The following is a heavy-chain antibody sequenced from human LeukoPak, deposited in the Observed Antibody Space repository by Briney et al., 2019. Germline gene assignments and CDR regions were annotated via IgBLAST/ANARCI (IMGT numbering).Heavy chain of an antibody. CDR1: GFTFISYS. CDR2: ISSSSSYI. V-gene: IGHV3-21*01. CDR3: ARDPGDYYDSSGSSLPPLDY. D-gene: IGHD3-22*01. Sequence: GGSLRLSCAASGFTFISYSMNWVRQAPGKGLEWVSSISSSSSYIYYSDSVKGRFTISRDNAKNSLYLQMNRLRAEDTAVYYCARDPGDYYDSSGSSLPPLDYWGQGPLVTVSS. J-gene: IGHJ4*02.